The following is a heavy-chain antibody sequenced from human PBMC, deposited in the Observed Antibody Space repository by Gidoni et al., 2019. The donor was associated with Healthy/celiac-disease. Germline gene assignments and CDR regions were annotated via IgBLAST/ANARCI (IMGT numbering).Heavy chain of an antibody. J-gene: IGHJ5*02. CDR1: GGSISSYY. CDR2: IYYSGST. V-gene: IGHV4-59*08. CDR3: ARLEMGSWFDP. D-gene: IGHD2-15*01. Sequence: QVQLQESGPGLVKPSETLSLTCTGSGGSISSYYWSWIRQPPGKGLEWIGYIYYSGSTNYNPSLKSRVPISVDTSKNQFSLKLSSVTAADTAVYYCARLEMGSWFDPWGQGTLVTVSS.